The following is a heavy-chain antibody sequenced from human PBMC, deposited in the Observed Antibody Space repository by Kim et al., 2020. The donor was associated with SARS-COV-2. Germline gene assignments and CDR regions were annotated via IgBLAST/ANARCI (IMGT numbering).Heavy chain of an antibody. V-gene: IGHV3-53*01. J-gene: IGHJ5*02. CDR2: RT. CDR3: ARESSRGFDP. Sequence: RTYYADSVKGRLTISRDNSKNTLYLQMNSLRAEDTAVYYCARESSRGFDPWGQGTLVTVSS. D-gene: IGHD6-13*01.